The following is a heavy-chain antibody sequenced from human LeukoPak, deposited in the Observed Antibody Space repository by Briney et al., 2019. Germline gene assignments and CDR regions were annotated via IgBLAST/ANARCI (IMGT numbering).Heavy chain of an antibody. CDR1: GFTFGPYA. CDR2: ISWDSTTI. V-gene: IGHV3-48*04. J-gene: IGHJ4*02. Sequence: GGSPRLSCAASGFTFGPYAMNWVRLAPGKGLQWVAYISWDSTTIHYADSVRGRFTISRDNAKNSLYLQMNSLRVEDTAVYYCARDADGNTDYWGQGTLVTVSS. CDR3: ARDADGNTDY.